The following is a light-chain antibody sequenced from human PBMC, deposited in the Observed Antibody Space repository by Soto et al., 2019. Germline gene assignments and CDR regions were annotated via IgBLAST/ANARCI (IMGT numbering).Light chain of an antibody. J-gene: IGKJ1*01. CDR2: KAS. Sequence: IQIAKLSSSLSACVGDRVTITCRASQSISSWVAWYQQKTGKAPKLLIDKASTLKSGVPSRFSGSGAGTECTRTISSLQPDEFATYYCQHYNSYSEAFGQGTKVEIK. V-gene: IGKV1-5*03. CDR3: QHYNSYSEA. CDR1: QSISSW.